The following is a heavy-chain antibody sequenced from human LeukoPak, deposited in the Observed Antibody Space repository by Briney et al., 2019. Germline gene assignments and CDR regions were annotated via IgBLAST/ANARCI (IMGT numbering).Heavy chain of an antibody. J-gene: IGHJ4*02. D-gene: IGHD6-19*01. Sequence: GGSLRLSCAASGFTFSSYSMNWVRQAPGKGLEWVSSISSSSSYIYYADSVKGRFTISRDNAKNSLYPQMNSLRAEDTAVYYCARVVSSGWFYFDYWGQGTLVTVSS. CDR1: GFTFSSYS. V-gene: IGHV3-21*01. CDR3: ARVVSSGWFYFDY. CDR2: ISSSSSYI.